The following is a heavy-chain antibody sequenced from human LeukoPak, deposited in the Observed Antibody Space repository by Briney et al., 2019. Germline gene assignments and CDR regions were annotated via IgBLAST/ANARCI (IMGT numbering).Heavy chain of an antibody. D-gene: IGHD6-25*01. CDR3: ARLGSGWSFDY. CDR1: GFNFRNYG. Sequence: GRSLRLSCAGSGFNFRNYGIDWVRHAPDKGLEWVAVIWYDGSEKYYADSVKGRFTISRDNSNNMVYLQMNSLRAEDTAVYYCARLGSGWSFDYWGQGTLVTVSS. J-gene: IGHJ4*02. V-gene: IGHV3-33*01. CDR2: IWYDGSEK.